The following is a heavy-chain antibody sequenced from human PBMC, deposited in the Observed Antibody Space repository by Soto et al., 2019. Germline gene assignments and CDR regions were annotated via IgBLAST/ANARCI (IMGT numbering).Heavy chain of an antibody. V-gene: IGHV4-4*02. D-gene: IGHD3-10*01. CDR2: IYHSGST. Sequence: SETLSLTCAVSGGSISSSNWWSWVRQPPGKGLQWIGEIYHSGSTNYIPSLKSRVTISVDKSRNQFSLKLSSVTAADTAVYYCARRWGEGRVDYWGQGTLVTVSS. CDR1: GGSISSSNW. J-gene: IGHJ4*02. CDR3: ARRWGEGRVDY.